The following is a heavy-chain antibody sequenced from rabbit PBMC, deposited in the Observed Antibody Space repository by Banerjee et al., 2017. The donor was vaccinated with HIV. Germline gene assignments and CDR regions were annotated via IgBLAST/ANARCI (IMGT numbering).Heavy chain of an antibody. CDR3: ARGDDSSGWGLYF. CDR1: GFSFSSDYD. D-gene: IGHD4-1*01. J-gene: IGHJ6*01. CDR2: IYTGIGST. V-gene: IGHV1S45*01. Sequence: QEQLVESGGGLVQPEGSLTLTCTASGFSFSSDYDMCWVRQAPGKGLEWIACIYTGIGSTDYATWAKGRFTISKTSSTTVTLQMTSLTAADTATYFCARGDDSSGWGLYFWGQGTLVTVS.